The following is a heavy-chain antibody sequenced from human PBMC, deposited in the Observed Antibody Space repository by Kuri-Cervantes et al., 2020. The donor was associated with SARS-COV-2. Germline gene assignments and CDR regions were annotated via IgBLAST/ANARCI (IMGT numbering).Heavy chain of an antibody. CDR1: GFTFSSYS. J-gene: IGHJ4*02. V-gene: IGHV3-21*01. CDR2: ISSSSSYI. D-gene: IGHD6-13*01. CDR3: ARRGSSWDY. Sequence: GESLKISCAASGFTFSSYSMNWVRQAPGKGLEWVSSISSSSSYIYYADSVKGRLTISRDNAKNSLYLQMNSLRAEDTAVYYCARRGSSWDYWGQGTLVTVSS.